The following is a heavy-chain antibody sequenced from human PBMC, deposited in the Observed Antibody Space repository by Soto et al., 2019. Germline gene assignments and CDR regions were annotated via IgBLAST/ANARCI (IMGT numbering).Heavy chain of an antibody. V-gene: IGHV4-34*01. J-gene: IGHJ4*02. Sequence: QVQLQQSGAGLLKPSETLSLTCAVYGESFSGHIWTWIRQTPGKGLQWIGQINHSGSASYNPSLKSRVTISVHTSNLQFSLELSSVTAADTAVYYCARGLITGSHYSGGWYSFDSWGQGTQVTVSS. CDR1: GESFSGHI. CDR3: ARGLITGSHYSGGWYSFDS. D-gene: IGHD6-19*01. CDR2: INHSGSA.